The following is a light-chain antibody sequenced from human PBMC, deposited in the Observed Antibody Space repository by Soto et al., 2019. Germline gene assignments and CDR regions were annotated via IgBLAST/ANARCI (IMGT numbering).Light chain of an antibody. CDR3: QQYNNWPPSII. CDR2: GAS. CDR1: ESVSSN. J-gene: IGKJ5*01. V-gene: IGKV3-15*01. Sequence: VMTQSPATLSVSPGERATLSCRASESVSSNLAWYQQRPGQAPRLLIYGASTRATDTPVRFRGSGSGTDFTLTISSLQSEDFAVYYCQQYNNWPPSIIFGQGTRMDIK.